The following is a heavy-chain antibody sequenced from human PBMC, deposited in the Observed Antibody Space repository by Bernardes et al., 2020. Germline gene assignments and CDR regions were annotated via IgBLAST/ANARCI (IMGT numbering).Heavy chain of an antibody. CDR2: MNPNNGNT. J-gene: IGHJ4*02. CDR3: ARVRTLAGRRLDY. CDR1: GYSLTRYD. V-gene: IGHV1-8*01. D-gene: IGHD6-19*01. Sequence: ASVKVSCRASGYSLTRYDVQWVRQATGQGLEWMAWMNPNNGNTGTAPRFQGRVTLTTDTSISTVFLELNSLTSEDTAIYYCARVRTLAGRRLDYWSQGTLVTVSS.